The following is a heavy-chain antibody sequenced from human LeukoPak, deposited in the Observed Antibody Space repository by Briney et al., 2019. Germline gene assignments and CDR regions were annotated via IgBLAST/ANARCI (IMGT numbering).Heavy chain of an antibody. V-gene: IGHV3-30*18. CDR1: GFSFKNCW. Sequence: GGSLRLSCAASGFSFKNCWMHWVRQAPGKGLEWVAVISYDGSNKYYADSVKGRFTISRDNSKNTLYLQMNSLRAEDTAVYYCAKDLWGSGSYYYYYGMDVWGQGTTVTVSS. CDR2: ISYDGSNK. J-gene: IGHJ6*02. D-gene: IGHD3-10*01. CDR3: AKDLWGSGSYYYYYGMDV.